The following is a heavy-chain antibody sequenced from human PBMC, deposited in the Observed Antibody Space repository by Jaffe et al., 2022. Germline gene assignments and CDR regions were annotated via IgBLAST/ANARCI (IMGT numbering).Heavy chain of an antibody. D-gene: IGHD3-3*01. J-gene: IGHJ4*02. CDR1: GFTFSSYA. CDR2: ISGSGGST. Sequence: EVQLLESGGGLVQPGGSLRLSCAASGFTFSSYAMSWVRQAPGKGLEWVSAISGSGGSTYYADSVKGRFTISRDNSKNTLYLQMNSLRAEDTAVYYCAKDYVSYYDFWSGPLLGYYFDYWGQGTLVTVSS. V-gene: IGHV3-23*01. CDR3: AKDYVSYYDFWSGPLLGYYFDY.